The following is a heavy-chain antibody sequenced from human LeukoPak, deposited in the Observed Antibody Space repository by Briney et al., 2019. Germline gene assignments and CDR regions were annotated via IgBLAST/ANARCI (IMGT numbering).Heavy chain of an antibody. CDR3: ARDGPGDAFDI. CDR2: IIPILGIA. Sequence: SVKVSCKASGGTFSSYTISWVRQAPGQGLEWMGRIIPILGIANYAQKFQGRVTIAADKSTSTAYMELSSLRSEDTAVYYCARDGPGDAFDIWGQGTMVTVSS. V-gene: IGHV1-69*04. CDR1: GGTFSSYT. D-gene: IGHD3-10*01. J-gene: IGHJ3*02.